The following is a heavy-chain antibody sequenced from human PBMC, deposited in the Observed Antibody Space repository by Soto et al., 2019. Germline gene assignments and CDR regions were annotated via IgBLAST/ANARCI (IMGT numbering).Heavy chain of an antibody. CDR2: ISGSGGST. CDR1: GFTFSSYA. V-gene: IGHV3-23*01. J-gene: IGHJ5*02. CDR3: AKYSTVPWFGP. D-gene: IGHD5-18*01. Sequence: GGSLRLSCAASGFTFSSYAMSWVRQAPGKGLEWVSAISGSGGSTYYADSVKGRFTISRDNSKNTLYLQMNSLRAEDAAVYYCAKYSTVPWFGPRGQGTLVTVAS.